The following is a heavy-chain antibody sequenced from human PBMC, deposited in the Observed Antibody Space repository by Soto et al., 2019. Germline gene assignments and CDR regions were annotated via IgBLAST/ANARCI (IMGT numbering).Heavy chain of an antibody. CDR1: GFTFSSYA. D-gene: IGHD4-17*01. CDR2: ISYDGSNK. J-gene: IGHJ4*02. Sequence: GGSLRLSCAASGFTFSSYAMHWVRQAPGKGLEWVAVISYDGSNKYYADSAKGRFTISRDNSKNTLYLQMNSLRAEDTAVYYCARDWVTTLDYWGQGTLVTVSS. V-gene: IGHV3-30-3*01. CDR3: ARDWVTTLDY.